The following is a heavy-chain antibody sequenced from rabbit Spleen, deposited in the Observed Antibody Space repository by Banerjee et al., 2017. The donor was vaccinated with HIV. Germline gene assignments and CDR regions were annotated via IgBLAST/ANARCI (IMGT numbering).Heavy chain of an antibody. D-gene: IGHD8-1*01. CDR1: GFTFSNKAV. Sequence: QEQLEESGGGLVKPEGSLTLTCKASGFTFSNKAVMCWVRQAPGKGLEWIACINAITGKAVYASWAKGRFTFSKTSSTTVTLQMTSLTAADTATYFCARDSGSSFSSYGMDLWGPGTLVTVS. J-gene: IGHJ6*01. CDR3: ARDSGSSFSSYGMDL. V-gene: IGHV1S45*01. CDR2: INAITGKA.